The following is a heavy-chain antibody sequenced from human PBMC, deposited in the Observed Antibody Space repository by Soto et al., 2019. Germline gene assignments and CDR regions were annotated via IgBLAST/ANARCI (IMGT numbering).Heavy chain of an antibody. CDR3: SRARYCTSPSCYDHYYYGMDI. D-gene: IGHD2-2*01. V-gene: IGHV1-18*04. J-gene: IGHJ6*02. CDR2: IGVYNGKT. Sequence: QEQLVQSGGEGKKPGASVRVSCKASGYTFTKYGITWVRQAPGQGLEWMGWIGVYNGKTNYARKLQGRVIMTADTSASTAYMELRSLRSDDTAVYYCSRARYCTSPSCYDHYYYGMDIWVQVTTVSVSS. CDR1: GYTFTKYG.